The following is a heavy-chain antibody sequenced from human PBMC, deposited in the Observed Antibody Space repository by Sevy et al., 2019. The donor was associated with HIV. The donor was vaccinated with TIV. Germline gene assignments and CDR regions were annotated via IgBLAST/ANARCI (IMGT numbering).Heavy chain of an antibody. V-gene: IGHV3-23*01. D-gene: IGHD2-21*02. CDR2: ISATGGST. CDR1: GFALRSYT. Sequence: GGSLRLSCGVSGFALRSYTMNWVRQAPGKGLEWVASISATGGSTYYANSVKGRFTISRDVSKSTHYLQMNSLTAEDTAMFYCAKTLQKLPFHPHYFDYWGQGTLVTVSS. J-gene: IGHJ4*02. CDR3: AKTLQKLPFHPHYFDY.